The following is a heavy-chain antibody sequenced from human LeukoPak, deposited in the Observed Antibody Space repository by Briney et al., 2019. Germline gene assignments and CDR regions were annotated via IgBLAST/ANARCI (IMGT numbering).Heavy chain of an antibody. V-gene: IGHV3-30*03. D-gene: IGHD3-22*01. CDR2: ISYDGSNK. Sequence: PGRSLRLSCAASGFTFSSYGMHWVRQAPGKGLEWVAVISYDGSNKYYADSVKGRFTISRDNSKNTLYLQMNSLRAEDTAVYYCARDGSRDSSGYYRYDYWGQGTLVTVSS. CDR1: GFTFSSYG. J-gene: IGHJ4*02. CDR3: ARDGSRDSSGYYRYDY.